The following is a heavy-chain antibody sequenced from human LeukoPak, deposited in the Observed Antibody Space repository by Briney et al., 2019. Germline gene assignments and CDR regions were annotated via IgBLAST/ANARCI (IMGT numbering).Heavy chain of an antibody. V-gene: IGHV3-23*01. CDR3: AKDLDVVVPAAMVGWFDP. D-gene: IGHD2-2*01. Sequence: GGSLRLSCAASGFTFSSYAMSWVRQAPGKGLEWVSVISGSGGSTYYADSVKGRFTISRDNSKNTLYLQMNSLRAEDTAVYYCAKDLDVVVPAAMVGWFDPWGQGTLVTVSS. CDR2: ISGSGGST. CDR1: GFTFSSYA. J-gene: IGHJ5*02.